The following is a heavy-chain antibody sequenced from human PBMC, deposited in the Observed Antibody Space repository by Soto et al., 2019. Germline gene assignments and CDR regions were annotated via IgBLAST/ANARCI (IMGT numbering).Heavy chain of an antibody. Sequence: GGSLRLSCAASGFVFNDYAISWVRQAPGKGLEGVSGISASGGRTYYADYVKGRLSVSRDNSNNTVFLQINRLRDEDTAMYYCARGSSTTPTSYGYLAYWGQGTLVTVSS. D-gene: IGHD4-17*01. J-gene: IGHJ4*02. CDR1: GFVFNDYA. V-gene: IGHV3-23*01. CDR2: ISASGGRT. CDR3: ARGSSTTPTSYGYLAY.